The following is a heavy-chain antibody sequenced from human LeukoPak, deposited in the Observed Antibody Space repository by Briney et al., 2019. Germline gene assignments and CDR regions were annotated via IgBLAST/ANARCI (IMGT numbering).Heavy chain of an antibody. D-gene: IGHD2/OR15-2a*01. CDR1: GFTLSDSY. V-gene: IGHV3-11*04. CDR2: ISGSGSAE. CDR3: ARDLSCPPRLYHL. J-gene: IGHJ4*02. Sequence: GGSLRLSCVASGFTLSDSYMTWVRQAPGKGLGWVSTISGSGSAEDYADSVKGRFTISRHNPKRSISLEMHPLRAGHTAVYYCARDLSCPPRLYHLWGQGTLVTVSS.